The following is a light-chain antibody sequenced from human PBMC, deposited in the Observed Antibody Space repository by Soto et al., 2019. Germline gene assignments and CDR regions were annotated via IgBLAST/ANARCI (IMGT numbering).Light chain of an antibody. J-gene: IGKJ5*01. CDR2: YAS. CDR3: QQYNNWPPIT. CDR1: QSVSNN. V-gene: IGKV3-15*01. Sequence: EIMMTQSPATLSVSTGERATLSCRASQSVSNNVAWYQQKPGQAPRLLIYYASNRATGIPARFSGSGSGTEFTLTISSLQSEDFALYYCQQYNNWPPITFGQGTRLEIK.